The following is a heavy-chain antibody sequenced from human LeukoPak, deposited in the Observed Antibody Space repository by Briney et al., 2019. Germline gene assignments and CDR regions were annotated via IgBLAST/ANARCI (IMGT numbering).Heavy chain of an antibody. CDR2: ISYDGSNK. CDR1: GFTFSSYA. V-gene: IGHV3-30*04. CDR3: AREIPAFLGIVVVPAAIARRGGMDV. D-gene: IGHD2-2*03. J-gene: IGHJ6*04. Sequence: GGSLRLSCAASGFTFSSYAMHWVRQAPGKGLEWVAVISYDGSNKYYADSVKGRFTISRDNSKNTLYLQMNSLRAEDTAVYYCAREIPAFLGIVVVPAAIARRGGMDVWGKGTTVTVSS.